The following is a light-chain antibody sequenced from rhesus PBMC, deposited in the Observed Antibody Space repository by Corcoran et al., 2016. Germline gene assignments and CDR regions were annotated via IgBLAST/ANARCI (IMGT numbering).Light chain of an antibody. CDR3: LQSSSWPWT. CDR1: QSVSSY. CDR2: GAS. J-gene: IGKJ1*01. V-gene: IGKV3-24*04. Sequence: EIVMTQSPATLALSPGERATLSCRASQSVSSYLAWYQPKPGQAPRLLIYGASSRATGIPDRFRGRGAGTECTLTISSLEPEDVGVYFCLQSSSWPWTFGQGTKVEIK.